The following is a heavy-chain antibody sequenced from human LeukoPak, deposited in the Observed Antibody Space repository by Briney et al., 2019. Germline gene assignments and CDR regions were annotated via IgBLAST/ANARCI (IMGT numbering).Heavy chain of an antibody. Sequence: ASVKVSCKASGYTFTGYYIHWVRQAPGQGLEWMGWINANSGVTKDAQRFQGRVTMTRDTSISTAYMELSRLRSDDTAVYYCARLGSGDAFDIWGQGTMVTVSS. V-gene: IGHV1-2*02. CDR2: INANSGVT. CDR3: ARLGSGDAFDI. J-gene: IGHJ3*02. CDR1: GYTFTGYY.